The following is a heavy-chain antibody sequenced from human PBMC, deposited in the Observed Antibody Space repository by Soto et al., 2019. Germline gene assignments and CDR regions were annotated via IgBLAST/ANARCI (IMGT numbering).Heavy chain of an antibody. CDR2: INSDGSST. CDR1: GFTFSGYW. CDR3: VRGCSCGTCHEGY. D-gene: IGHD2-15*01. J-gene: IGHJ4*02. Sequence: EVQLVESGGGLVQPGGSLRLSCAASGFTFSGYWMHWVRQVPGKGLVWVSRINSDGSSTNYADFVKGRFTMSRDNTKNTLYLPMNSLRVEDTAVYYCVRGCSCGTCHEGYWGQGTLVTVSS. V-gene: IGHV3-74*01.